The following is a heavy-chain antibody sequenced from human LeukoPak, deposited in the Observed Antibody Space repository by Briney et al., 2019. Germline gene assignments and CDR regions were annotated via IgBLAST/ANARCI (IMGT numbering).Heavy chain of an antibody. D-gene: IGHD3-3*01. V-gene: IGHV1-46*01. Sequence: ASVNVSCKASGYTFTSYYMHWVRQAPGQGLEWMGIINPSGGSTSYAQKFQGRVTMTRDTSTSTVYMELSSLRSEDTAVYYCARASTAHYDFWTTLKPPDAFDIWGQGTMVTVSS. CDR2: INPSGGST. J-gene: IGHJ3*02. CDR3: ARASTAHYDFWTTLKPPDAFDI. CDR1: GYTFTSYY.